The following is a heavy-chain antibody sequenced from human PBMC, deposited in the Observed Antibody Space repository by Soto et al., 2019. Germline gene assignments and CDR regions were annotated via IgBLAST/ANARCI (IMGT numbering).Heavy chain of an antibody. CDR2: ISSNGGST. CDR1: GFTFSSYA. D-gene: IGHD6-19*01. J-gene: IGHJ6*02. V-gene: IGHV3-64*04. CDR3: ARAYSSGWGYYYYGMGV. Sequence: QPGGSLRLSCSASGFTFSSYAMHWVRQAPGKGLEYVSAISSNGGSTYYADSVKGRFTISRDNAKNSLYLQMNSLRAEDTAVYYCARAYSSGWGYYYYGMGVWGQGTTVTVSS.